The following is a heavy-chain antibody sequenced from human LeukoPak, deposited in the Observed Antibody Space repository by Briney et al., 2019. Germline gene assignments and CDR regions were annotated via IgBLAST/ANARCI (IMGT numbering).Heavy chain of an antibody. D-gene: IGHD3-22*01. CDR1: GFSLGTSGMC. CDR2: IDWDDDK. J-gene: IGHJ3*02. Sequence: SGPTLVKPTQTLTLTCTFSGFSLGTSGMCVSWIRQPPGKALEWLARIDWDDDKYCSTSLKTRLTISKDTSKNQVVLTMTNMDPVDTATYYCARTALYYYDSSGYAFDIWGQGTMVTVSS. CDR3: ARTALYYYDSSGYAFDI. V-gene: IGHV2-70*11.